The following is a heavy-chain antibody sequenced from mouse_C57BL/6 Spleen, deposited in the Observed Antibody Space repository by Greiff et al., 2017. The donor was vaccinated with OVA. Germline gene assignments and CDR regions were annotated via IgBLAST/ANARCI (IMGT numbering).Heavy chain of an antibody. J-gene: IGHJ4*01. CDR3: ARSYYWGSPYAMDY. Sequence: VHVKQSGPELVKPGASVKMSCKASGYTFTDYNMHWVKQSHGKSLEWIGYINPNNGGTSYNQKFEGKATLTVNKSSSTAYMELRSLTSEDSAVYYCARSYYWGSPYAMDYWGQGTSVTVSS. D-gene: IGHD1-1*01. CDR2: INPNNGGT. V-gene: IGHV1-22*01. CDR1: GYTFTDYN.